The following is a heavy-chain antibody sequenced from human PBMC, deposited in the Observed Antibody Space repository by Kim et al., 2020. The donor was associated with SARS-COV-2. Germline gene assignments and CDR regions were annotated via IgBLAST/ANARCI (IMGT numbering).Heavy chain of an antibody. Sequence: SVKVSCKASGGTFSSYAISWVRQAPGQGLEWMGGIIPIFGTANYAQKFQGRVTITADESTSTAYMELSSLRSEDTAVYYCARDLLVPAAILRPYYGMDVWGQGTTVTVSS. V-gene: IGHV1-69*13. CDR3: ARDLLVPAAILRPYYGMDV. J-gene: IGHJ6*02. D-gene: IGHD2-2*02. CDR2: IIPIFGTA. CDR1: GGTFSSYA.